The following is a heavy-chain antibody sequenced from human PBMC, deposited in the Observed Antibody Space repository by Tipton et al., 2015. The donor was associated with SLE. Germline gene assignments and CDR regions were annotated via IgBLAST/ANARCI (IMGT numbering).Heavy chain of an antibody. CDR2: IYATGTT. V-gene: IGHV4-61*09. CDR1: GGSVSSTGYY. D-gene: IGHD7-27*01. J-gene: IGHJ1*01. CDR3: ARSSGVL. Sequence: TLSLTCTVSGGSVSSTGYYWSWLRQPAGKTLEWIGHIYATGTTDYNPSLRSRVTISIDTSKNQFSLKLTSVTAADTAVYYCARSSGVLWGQGTLVTVSS.